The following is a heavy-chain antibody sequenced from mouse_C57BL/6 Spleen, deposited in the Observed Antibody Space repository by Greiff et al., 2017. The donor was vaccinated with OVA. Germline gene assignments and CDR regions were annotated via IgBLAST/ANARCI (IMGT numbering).Heavy chain of an antibody. V-gene: IGHV1-42*01. D-gene: IGHD2-4*01. CDR2: INPSTGGT. J-gene: IGHJ4*01. CDR1: GYSFTGYY. Sequence: VQLQQSGPELVKPGASVKISCKASGYSFTGYYMNWVKQSPEKSLEWIGEINPSTGGTTYNQKFKAKATLTVDKSSSTAYMQLKSLTSEDSAVDYCARRGYDYIYYAMDYWGQGTSVTVSS. CDR3: ARRGYDYIYYAMDY.